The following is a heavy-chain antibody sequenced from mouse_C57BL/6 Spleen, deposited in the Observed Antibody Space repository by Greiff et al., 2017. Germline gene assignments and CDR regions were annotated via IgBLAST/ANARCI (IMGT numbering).Heavy chain of an antibody. CDR3: AREEGTIYDGYFYAMDY. CDR1: GYSITSGYY. J-gene: IGHJ4*01. V-gene: IGHV3-6*01. D-gene: IGHD2-3*01. Sequence: EVKLQESGPGLVKPSQSLSLTCSVTGYSITSGYYWNWIRQFPGNKLEWMGYISYDGSNNYNPSLKNRISITRDTSKNQFFLKLNSVTTEDTATYYCAREEGTIYDGYFYAMDYWGQGTSVTVSS. CDR2: ISYDGSN.